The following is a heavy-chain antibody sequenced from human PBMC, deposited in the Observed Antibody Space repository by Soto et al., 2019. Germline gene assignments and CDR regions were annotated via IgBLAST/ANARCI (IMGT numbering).Heavy chain of an antibody. V-gene: IGHV3-33*01. J-gene: IGHJ6*02. D-gene: IGHD1-26*01. Sequence: PGGSLRLSCAASGFTFSNYGMHWVRQAPGKGLEWVAIIWHDGNNKYYADSVRGRFIISRDNSKNRLYLQMNSLRAEDTAVYYCASDLVGASDSYDLDVWGQGTPVTVSS. CDR1: GFTFSNYG. CDR2: IWHDGNNK. CDR3: ASDLVGASDSYDLDV.